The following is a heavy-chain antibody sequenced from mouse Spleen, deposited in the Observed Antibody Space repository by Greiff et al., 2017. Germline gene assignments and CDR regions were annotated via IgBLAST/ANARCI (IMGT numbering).Heavy chain of an antibody. CDR1: GFTFSSYA. V-gene: IGHV5-9*01. D-gene: IGHD1-2*01. Sequence: EVMLVESGGGLVKLGGSLKLSCAASGFTFSSYAMSWVRQTPEKRLEWVATISSGGGNTYYPDSVKGRFTISRDNAKNTLYLQMSSLKSEDTAMYYCARHYYGYYFDYWGQGTTLTVSS. CDR3: ARHYYGYYFDY. CDR2: ISSGGGNT. J-gene: IGHJ2*01.